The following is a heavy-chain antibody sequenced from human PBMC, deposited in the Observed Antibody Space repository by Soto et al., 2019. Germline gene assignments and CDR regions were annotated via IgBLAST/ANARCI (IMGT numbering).Heavy chain of an antibody. J-gene: IGHJ4*02. Sequence: PSETLSLTCTVSGGSISSGGYYWSWIRQHPGKGLEWIGYIYYSGSTYYNPSLKSRVSMSVDKSKNQFSLHLTSVTAADTAVYYCARLQFGEGFDYWGQGALGTVS. CDR1: GGSISSGGYY. CDR2: IYYSGST. V-gene: IGHV4-31*09. D-gene: IGHD4-4*01. CDR3: ARLQFGEGFDY.